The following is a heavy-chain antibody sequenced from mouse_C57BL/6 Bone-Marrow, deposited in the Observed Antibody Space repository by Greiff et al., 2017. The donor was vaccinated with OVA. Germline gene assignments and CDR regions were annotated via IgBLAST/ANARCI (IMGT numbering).Heavy chain of an antibody. CDR1: GYTFTSYW. J-gene: IGHJ2*01. V-gene: IGHV1-72*01. Sequence: VQLQQPGAELVKPGASVKLSCKASGYTFTSYWMHWVKQRPGRGLEWIGRIDPNSGGTKYNEKFKSKATLTVDKPSSTAYMQLSSLTSEDSAVYYCARSGSITTVVSYYFDYWGQGTTLTVSS. CDR2: IDPNSGGT. D-gene: IGHD1-1*01. CDR3: ARSGSITTVVSYYFDY.